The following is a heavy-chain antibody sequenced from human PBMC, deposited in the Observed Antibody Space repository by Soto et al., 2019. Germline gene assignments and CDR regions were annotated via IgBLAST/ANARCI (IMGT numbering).Heavy chain of an antibody. CDR2: ISDDGSHT. CDR1: GFTFSSYA. Sequence: PGGSLRLSCSASGFTFSSYAMLWVRQAPGKGLEYVSAISDDGSHTYYADSVKGRFTISRDNSKNTLLLQVSSLRPEDTAVYYCVKSRDSSGFYPNPFYWGQGTLVTVSS. J-gene: IGHJ4*02. CDR3: VKSRDSSGFYPNPFY. D-gene: IGHD3-22*01. V-gene: IGHV3-64D*06.